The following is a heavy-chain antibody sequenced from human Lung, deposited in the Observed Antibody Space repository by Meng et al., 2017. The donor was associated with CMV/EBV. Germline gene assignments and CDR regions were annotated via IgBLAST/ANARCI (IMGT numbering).Heavy chain of an antibody. CDR3: ARVEVGITSGDY. Sequence: QGQMGQLGGGGKKPGASVKVSCKASGYTFTNYGITWVRQAPGQGLEWMGWINAYNGDTNYAQTLQGRVTMTTDTSTSTAYVELRSLRSDDTAVYYCARVEVGITSGDYWGQGTLVTVSS. J-gene: IGHJ4*02. CDR1: GYTFTNYG. V-gene: IGHV1-18*01. D-gene: IGHD1-26*01. CDR2: INAYNGDT.